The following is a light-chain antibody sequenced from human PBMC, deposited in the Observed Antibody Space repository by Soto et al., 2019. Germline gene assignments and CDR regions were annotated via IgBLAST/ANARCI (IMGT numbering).Light chain of an antibody. CDR1: QSVGSW. CDR3: QQYESHSEA. J-gene: IGKJ1*01. V-gene: IGKV1-5*01. Sequence: DIPLTQSPSTLSASVGDRVSITCWASQSVGSWLAWHQKKPGKAPKLLIFDGTYLESGVPSRFSGSGSGTEFTLTISDLQPDDSATYYCQQYESHSEAFGQGTKVEVK. CDR2: DGT.